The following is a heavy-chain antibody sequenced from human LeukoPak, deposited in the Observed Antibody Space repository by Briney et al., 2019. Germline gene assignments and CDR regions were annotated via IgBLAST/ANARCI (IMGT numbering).Heavy chain of an antibody. CDR2: IYTSGST. CDR3: ARGTVGELSLYYYYYMDV. J-gene: IGHJ6*03. CDR1: GGSFSSYY. Sequence: PSETLSLTCTVSGGSFSSYYWSWIRQPAGKGLEWIGRIYTSGSTNYNPSLKSRVTMSVDTSKNQFSLKLSSVTAADTAVYYCARGTVGELSLYYYYYMDVWGKGTTVTISS. V-gene: IGHV4-4*07. D-gene: IGHD3-16*02.